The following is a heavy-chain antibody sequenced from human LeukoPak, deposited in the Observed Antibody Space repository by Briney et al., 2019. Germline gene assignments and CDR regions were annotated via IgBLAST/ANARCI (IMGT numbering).Heavy chain of an antibody. CDR2: TYYRSKWYN. CDR3: ARDEWLVRGGGFDY. Sequence: PSQTLSLTCAISGDSVSSNSAAWNWIRQSPSRGLEWLGRTYYRSKWYNDYAVSVKSRITISPDTSKNQFSLQLNSVTPEDTAVYYCARDEWLVRGGGFDYWGQGTLVTVSS. CDR1: GDSVSSNSAA. D-gene: IGHD6-19*01. J-gene: IGHJ4*02. V-gene: IGHV6-1*01.